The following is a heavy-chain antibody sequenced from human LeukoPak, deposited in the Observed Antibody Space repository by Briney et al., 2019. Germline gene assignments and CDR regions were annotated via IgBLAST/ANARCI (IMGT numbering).Heavy chain of an antibody. CDR3: AKRFCSATRCFHFDY. CDR1: GFTFSSYA. D-gene: IGHD2-2*01. Sequence: GGSLRLSCAASGFTFSSYAMSWVRQAPGKGLEWVSAISASGDNTYYAGSVKGRFTISRGNSKNTLYLQMDSLRAEDTAVYYCAKRFCSATRCFHFDYWGQGTLVTVSS. CDR2: ISASGDNT. J-gene: IGHJ4*02. V-gene: IGHV3-23*01.